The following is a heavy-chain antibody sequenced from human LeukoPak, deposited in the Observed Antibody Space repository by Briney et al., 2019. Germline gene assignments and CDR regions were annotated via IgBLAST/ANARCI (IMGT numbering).Heavy chain of an antibody. CDR2: IYSGGST. Sequence: GGSLRLSCAASGFTVSSNYMSWVRQAPGKGLEWVSVIYSGGSTYYADSVKGQFTISRDNSKNTLYLQMNSLRAEDAAVYYCARAVSSSSLAFDIWGQGTMVTVSS. D-gene: IGHD6-6*01. V-gene: IGHV3-53*01. J-gene: IGHJ3*02. CDR3: ARAVSSSSLAFDI. CDR1: GFTVSSNY.